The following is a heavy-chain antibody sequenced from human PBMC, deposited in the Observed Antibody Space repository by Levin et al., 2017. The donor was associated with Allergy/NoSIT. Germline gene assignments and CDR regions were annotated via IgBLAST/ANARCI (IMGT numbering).Heavy chain of an antibody. J-gene: IGHJ4*02. CDR2: IWYDGSNK. D-gene: IGHD6-13*01. Sequence: GESLKISCAASGFTFSSYGMHWVRQAPGKGLEWVAVIWYDGSNKYYADSVKGRFTISRDNSKNTLYLQMNSLRAEDTAVYYCARGYRIADTSYYFDYWGQGTLVTVSS. CDR1: GFTFSSYG. V-gene: IGHV3-33*01. CDR3: ARGYRIADTSYYFDY.